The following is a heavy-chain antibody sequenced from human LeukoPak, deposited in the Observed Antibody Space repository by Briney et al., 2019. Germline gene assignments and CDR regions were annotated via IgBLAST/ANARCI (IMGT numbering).Heavy chain of an antibody. CDR3: ARGNSYYYYYMDV. CDR1: GFTVSSNY. D-gene: IGHD4-11*01. V-gene: IGHV3-53*01. Sequence: PGGSLRLSCAASGFTVSSNYMSRVRQAPGKGLEWVSVIYSGGSTYYADSVKGRFTIPRDNSKNTPYLQMNSLRAEDTAVYYCARGNSYYYYYMDVWGKGTTVTVSS. CDR2: IYSGGST. J-gene: IGHJ6*03.